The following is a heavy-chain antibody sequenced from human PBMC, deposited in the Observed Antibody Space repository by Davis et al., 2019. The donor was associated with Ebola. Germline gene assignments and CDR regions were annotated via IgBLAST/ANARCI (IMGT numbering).Heavy chain of an antibody. V-gene: IGHV1-2*04. CDR3: ARQTPYSSGWWIDY. CDR2: INPNSGGT. CDR1: GGTFSSYA. Sequence: AASVKVSCKASGGTFSSYAISWVRQAPGPGLEWMGWINPNSGGTNYAQKFQGWVTMTRDTSISTAYMELSRLRSDDTAVYYCARQTPYSSGWWIDYWGQGTLVTVSS. J-gene: IGHJ4*02. D-gene: IGHD6-19*01.